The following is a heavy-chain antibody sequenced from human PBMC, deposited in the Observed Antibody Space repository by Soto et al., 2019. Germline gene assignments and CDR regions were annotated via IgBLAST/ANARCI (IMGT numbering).Heavy chain of an antibody. CDR2: INPDGGAT. CDR3: ARGRRHTF. CDR1: GYSFTFYY. Sequence: QVQLLQSGAEVKKPGASVIISCKASGYSFTFYYLYWVRQAPGQGLEWIGKINPDGGATTYAQTFQGRVAITSDASTGTVYLELSSLTSDETAVYFCARGRRHTFWGQGTLVSVSS. D-gene: IGHD2-2*02. V-gene: IGHV1-46*01. J-gene: IGHJ4*02.